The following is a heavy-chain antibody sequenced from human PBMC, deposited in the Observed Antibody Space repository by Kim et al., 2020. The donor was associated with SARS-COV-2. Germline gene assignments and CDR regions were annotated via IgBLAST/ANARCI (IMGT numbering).Heavy chain of an antibody. CDR3: ARDDYVWGSYRYQGANWFDP. J-gene: IGHJ5*02. D-gene: IGHD3-16*02. Sequence: GGSLRLSCAASGFTFSSYSMNWVRQAPGKGLEWVSYISSSSSTIYYADSVKVRFTISRDNAKNSLYLQMNSLRDEDTAVYYCARDDYVWGSYRYQGANWFDPWGQGTLVTVSS. CDR1: GFTFSSYS. V-gene: IGHV3-48*02. CDR2: ISSSSSTI.